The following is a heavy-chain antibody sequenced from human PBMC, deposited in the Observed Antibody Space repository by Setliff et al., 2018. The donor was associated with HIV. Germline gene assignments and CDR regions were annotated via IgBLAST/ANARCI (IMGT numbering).Heavy chain of an antibody. CDR3: ARGYSIALGWFDP. J-gene: IGHJ5*02. V-gene: IGHV1-3*01. Sequence: GASVKVSCKASGYTVTSYAMHWVRQAPGQRLEWMGWINAGNGNTKYSPKFQGRVTITRDTSASTAYMELSSLRSEDTAVYYCARGYSIALGWFDPWGQGTLVTVSS. CDR1: GYTVTSYA. D-gene: IGHD6-13*01. CDR2: INAGNGNT.